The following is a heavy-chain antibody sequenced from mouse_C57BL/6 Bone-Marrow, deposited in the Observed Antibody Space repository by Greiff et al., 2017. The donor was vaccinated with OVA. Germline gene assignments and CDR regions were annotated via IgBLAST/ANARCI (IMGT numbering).Heavy chain of an antibody. J-gene: IGHJ3*01. CDR3: ARTTGTWAWFAY. Sequence: QVQLQQPGAELVKPGASVKLSCKASGYTFTSYWMHWVKQRPGQGLEWIGMIHPNSGSTNYNEKLKSKDTLTVDKSSSTAYMQLSSLTSEDSAVYYCARTTGTWAWFAYWGQGTLVTVSA. V-gene: IGHV1-64*01. CDR2: IHPNSGST. D-gene: IGHD4-1*02. CDR1: GYTFTSYW.